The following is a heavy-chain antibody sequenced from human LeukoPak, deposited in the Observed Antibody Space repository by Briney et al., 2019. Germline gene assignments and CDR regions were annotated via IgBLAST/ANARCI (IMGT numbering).Heavy chain of an antibody. CDR2: ISNSGST. CDR1: GGSINSSSHY. V-gene: IGHV4-39*07. Sequence: SETLSLTCTVSGGSINSSSHYWGWIRQPPGKGLEWIGSISNSGSTYYNPSLKSRVTISVDTSKIQFSLKLSSVTAADTAVYYCARWRSGYSSSSSFDYWGQGILVTVSS. D-gene: IGHD6-13*01. CDR3: ARWRSGYSSSSSFDY. J-gene: IGHJ4*02.